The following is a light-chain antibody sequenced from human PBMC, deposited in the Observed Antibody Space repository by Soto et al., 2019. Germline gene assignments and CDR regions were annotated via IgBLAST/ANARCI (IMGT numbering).Light chain of an antibody. CDR2: AAS. Sequence: DIQMTQSPSSLSASVGARVTIPCRASQGIRNSLAWYQQKPGKVPKLLIYAASTLQSGVPSRFSGSGSGTDFTLTISSLQPEDVATYYCQQSYKTPHTFGQGTKLETK. CDR3: QQSYKTPHT. J-gene: IGKJ2*01. V-gene: IGKV1-27*01. CDR1: QGIRNS.